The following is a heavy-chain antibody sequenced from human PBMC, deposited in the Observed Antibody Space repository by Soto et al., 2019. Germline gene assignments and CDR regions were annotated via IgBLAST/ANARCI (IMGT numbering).Heavy chain of an antibody. CDR1: GGSFSGYY. D-gene: IGHD2-2*01. CDR2: INHSGST. V-gene: IGHV4-34*01. J-gene: IGHJ4*02. Sequence: SETLSLTCAVYGGSFSGYYWSWIRQPPGKGLEWIGEINHSGSTNYNPSLKSRVTISVDTSKNQFSLKLSSVTAEDTAVYYCARGLYQLLSEIYSDYWGQGTLVTVSS. CDR3: ARGLYQLLSEIYSDY.